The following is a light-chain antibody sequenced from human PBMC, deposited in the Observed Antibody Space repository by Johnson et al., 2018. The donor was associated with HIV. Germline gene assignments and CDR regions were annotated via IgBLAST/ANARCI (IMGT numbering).Light chain of an antibody. V-gene: IGLV1-51*02. CDR3: GTWDSSLNTFV. Sequence: QSVLTQPPSVSAAPGQKVTISCSGSSSNIGNNYVFWYQQFPGTAPKLLIYENNKRPSGIPDRFSGSKSGTSATLGITGLQTGDEADYYCGTWDSSLNTFVFGTGTRVTVL. CDR1: SSNIGNNY. CDR2: ENN. J-gene: IGLJ1*01.